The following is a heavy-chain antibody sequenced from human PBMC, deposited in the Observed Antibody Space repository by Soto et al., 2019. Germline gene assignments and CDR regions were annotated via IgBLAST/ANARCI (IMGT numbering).Heavy chain of an antibody. Sequence: GGSLRLSCAASGFTFSSYWMSWVRQAPGKGLEWVANIKQDGSEKYYVDSVKGRFTISRDNAKNSLYLQMNSLRAEDTAVYYCARVGYYDSSGYYYYSYGMDVWGQGTTVTVSS. D-gene: IGHD3-22*01. V-gene: IGHV3-7*01. CDR2: IKQDGSEK. CDR1: GFTFSSYW. J-gene: IGHJ6*02. CDR3: ARVGYYDSSGYYYYSYGMDV.